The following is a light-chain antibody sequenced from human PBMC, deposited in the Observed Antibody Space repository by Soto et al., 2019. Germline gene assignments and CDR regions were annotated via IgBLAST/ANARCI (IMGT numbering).Light chain of an antibody. J-gene: IGLJ2*01. V-gene: IGLV3-1*01. Sequence: SYELTQPPSVSVSPGQTASITCSGDKWGDKYACWYQQQPGHSTVLVIYQDSKRPSGIPERFSGYNSGNTATLTISGTQAMDEDDYYCQAWDRSTVVFGGGTKLTVL. CDR1: KWGDKY. CDR3: QAWDRSTVV. CDR2: QDS.